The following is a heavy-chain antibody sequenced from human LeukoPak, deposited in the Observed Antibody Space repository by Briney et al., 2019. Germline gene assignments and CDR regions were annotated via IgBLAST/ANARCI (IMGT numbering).Heavy chain of an antibody. CDR3: AKRGNPTVGHHYLDV. Sequence: GGSLRLSCAGSGFIFSDYDMTWVRQAPGKGLEWVSSVSGNGGITYYADSVKGRFTISRDNSKNTLSLQMNSLRAEDTAVYYCAKRGNPTVGHHYLDVWGKGTTVSVSS. J-gene: IGHJ6*03. V-gene: IGHV3-23*01. D-gene: IGHD1-1*01. CDR1: GFIFSDYD. CDR2: VSGNGGIT.